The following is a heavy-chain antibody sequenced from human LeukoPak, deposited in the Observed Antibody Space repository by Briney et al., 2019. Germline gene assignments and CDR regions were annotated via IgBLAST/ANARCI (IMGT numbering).Heavy chain of an antibody. D-gene: IGHD1-26*01. J-gene: IGHJ4*02. Sequence: TSETLSLTCTVSGGSISSYYWSWIRQPAGKGLEWIGRIYTSGSTNYNPSLKSRVTMSVDTSKNQFSLKLSSVTAADTAVYYCAREGGSYSNYYFDYWGQGTLVTVSS. CDR1: GGSISSYY. V-gene: IGHV4-4*07. CDR3: AREGGSYSNYYFDY. CDR2: IYTSGST.